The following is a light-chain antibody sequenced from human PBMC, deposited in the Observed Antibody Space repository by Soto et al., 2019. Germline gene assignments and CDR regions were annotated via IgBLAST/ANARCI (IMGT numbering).Light chain of an antibody. CDR1: SSDVWSY. CDR2: DVS. V-gene: IGLV2-11*01. Sequence: QSALTQPASVSGSPGQSITISCTGTSSDVWSYVSWYQQHPGKAPKLMIYDVSKRPSGVPDRFSGSKSGNTASLTISGLQAEDEADYYCGSYAGSYTFGGYVFGTGTKRTVL. J-gene: IGLJ1*01. CDR3: GSYAGSYTFGGYV.